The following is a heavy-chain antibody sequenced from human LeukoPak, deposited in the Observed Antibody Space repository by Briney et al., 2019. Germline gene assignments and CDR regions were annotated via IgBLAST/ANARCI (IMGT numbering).Heavy chain of an antibody. CDR2: IYTSGST. CDR1: GGSISSYY. V-gene: IGHV4-4*07. J-gene: IGHJ5*02. D-gene: IGHD3-10*01. Sequence: SETLSLTCTVSGGSISSYYWSWIRQPAGKGLEWLGRIYTSGSTNYNPSLKSRVTMSVDTSKNQFSLKLSSVTAADTAVYYCAREAPSGSYSLNNWFDPWGQGTLVTVSS. CDR3: AREAPSGSYSLNNWFDP.